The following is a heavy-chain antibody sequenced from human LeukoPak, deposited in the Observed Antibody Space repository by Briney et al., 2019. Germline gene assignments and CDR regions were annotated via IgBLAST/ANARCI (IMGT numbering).Heavy chain of an antibody. CDR2: ISFGSTYI. CDR1: GFSFNIYS. Sequence: GGSLRLSCAASGFSFNIYSMNWVRQAPGRGLEWVSSISFGSTYISYADSVKGRFTISRDNSKNTLYLQMNSLRAEDTAVYYCASGSGSYRTPYYYMDVWGKGTTVTVSS. CDR3: ASGSGSYRTPYYYMDV. J-gene: IGHJ6*03. V-gene: IGHV3-21*04. D-gene: IGHD3-10*01.